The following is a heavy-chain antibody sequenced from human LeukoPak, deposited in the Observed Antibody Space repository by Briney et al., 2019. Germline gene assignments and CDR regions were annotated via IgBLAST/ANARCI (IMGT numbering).Heavy chain of an antibody. CDR1: VITFNIYW. J-gene: IGHJ4*02. Sequence: GGSLRLSCEASVITFNIYWMHGLRGAPGRGVVWVSRISPDGTQTDYADSVKGLFTISRDNAKHTLYMQMNSLRDEDAAVYFCVIHEYSAPYVGGGQGTLVTVSS. V-gene: IGHV3-74*01. D-gene: IGHD4-11*01. CDR2: ISPDGTQT. CDR3: VIHEYSAPYVG.